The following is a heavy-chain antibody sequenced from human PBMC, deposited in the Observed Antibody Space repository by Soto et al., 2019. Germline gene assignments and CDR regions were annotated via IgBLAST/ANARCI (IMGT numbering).Heavy chain of an antibody. D-gene: IGHD4-17*01. CDR3: ARDSYGVPPY. CDR2: ISSSSSTI. Sequence: PGGSLRLSCAVSGFTFNSYSMNWVRQAPGKGLEWVSYISSSSSTIYYSDSVKGRFTISRDNAKNSLYLQMNSLRAEDTAVYYCARDSYGVPPYWGQGTLVTVSS. V-gene: IGHV3-48*01. J-gene: IGHJ4*02. CDR1: GFTFNSYS.